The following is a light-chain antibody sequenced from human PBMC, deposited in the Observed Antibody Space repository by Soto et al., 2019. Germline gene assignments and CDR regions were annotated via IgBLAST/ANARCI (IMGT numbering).Light chain of an antibody. CDR2: GAS. J-gene: IGKJ5*01. CDR1: HSVSSN. Sequence: IVPTHSPATLSVSPGEIATLPFRASHSVSSNLAWHQQRPGQAPRLLIYGASTRATGVPARFSGGGSGTEFTLTITSLQSEDFAVYWCQQYNNWPLTFGPGTRLEIK. CDR3: QQYNNWPLT. V-gene: IGKV3D-15*01.